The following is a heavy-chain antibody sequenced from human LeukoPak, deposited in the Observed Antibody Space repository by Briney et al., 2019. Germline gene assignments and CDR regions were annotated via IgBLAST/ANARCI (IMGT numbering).Heavy chain of an antibody. D-gene: IGHD3-10*01. V-gene: IGHV3-48*03. Sequence: GGSLRLSCAASGFTFSSYEMNWVRQAPGKGLEWVSYISSSGSTIYYADSVKGRFTISRDNAKDSLYLQMNSLRAEDTAVYYCARVPITMVRGVPRPDYWGQGTLVIVSS. CDR3: ARVPITMVRGVPRPDY. CDR2: ISSSGSTI. J-gene: IGHJ4*02. CDR1: GFTFSSYE.